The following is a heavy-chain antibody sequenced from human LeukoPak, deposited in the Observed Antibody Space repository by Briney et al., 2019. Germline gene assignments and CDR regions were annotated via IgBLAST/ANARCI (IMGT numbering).Heavy chain of an antibody. J-gene: IGHJ6*03. Sequence: SVKVSCKASGGTFSSYAISWVRQAPGQGLEWMGGIIPIFGTANYAQKFQGRVTITTDESTSTAYMELSGLRSEDTAVYYCARDSRSSWYRGYYYYYYMDVWGKGTTVTVSS. V-gene: IGHV1-69*05. D-gene: IGHD6-13*01. CDR3: ARDSRSSWYRGYYYYYYMDV. CDR2: IIPIFGTA. CDR1: GGTFSSYA.